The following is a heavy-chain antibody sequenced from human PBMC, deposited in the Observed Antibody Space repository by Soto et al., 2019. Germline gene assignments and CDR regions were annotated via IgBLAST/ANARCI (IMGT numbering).Heavy chain of an antibody. V-gene: IGHV6-1*01. D-gene: IGHD5-18*01. CDR1: GDSVSSNSAA. CDR3: ARDRTLVDTAMVDYYYYGMDV. Sequence: KQSQTLSLTCAISGDSVSSNSAAWNWIRQSPSRGLEWLGRTYYRSKWYNDYAVSVKSRITINPDTSKNQFSLQLNSVTPEDTAVYYCARDRTLVDTAMVDYYYYGMDVWGQGTTVTVSS. CDR2: TYYRSKWYN. J-gene: IGHJ6*02.